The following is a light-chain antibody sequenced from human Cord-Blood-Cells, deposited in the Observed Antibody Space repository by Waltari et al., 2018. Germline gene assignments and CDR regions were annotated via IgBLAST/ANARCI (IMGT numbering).Light chain of an antibody. CDR3: QQYYSTPHS. CDR1: QSVLYRSNNKNY. V-gene: IGKV4-1*01. J-gene: IGKJ2*03. CDR2: WAS. Sequence: DIVMTQSPASLAVSLGERATIHCKSSQSVLYRSNNKNYLAWYQQKPGQPPKLLIYWASTRESGVPDRFSGSGSGTDFTLTISSLQAEDVAVYYCQQYYSTPHSFGQGTKLEIK.